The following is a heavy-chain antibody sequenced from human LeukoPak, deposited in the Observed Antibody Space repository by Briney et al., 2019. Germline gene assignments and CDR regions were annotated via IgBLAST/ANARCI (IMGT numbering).Heavy chain of an antibody. CDR2: ISPMLKTP. Sequence: GASVKVSCKASGGTFSSYAMSWVRQAPGQGREWMGGISPMLKTPKYVQKFHDRLTITADDSTRTAYLALNSIRSDDTAVYYCARDGGGSVDYWGQGTLITVSS. J-gene: IGHJ4*02. V-gene: IGHV1-69*13. CDR3: ARDGGGSVDY. CDR1: GGTFSSYA. D-gene: IGHD3-16*01.